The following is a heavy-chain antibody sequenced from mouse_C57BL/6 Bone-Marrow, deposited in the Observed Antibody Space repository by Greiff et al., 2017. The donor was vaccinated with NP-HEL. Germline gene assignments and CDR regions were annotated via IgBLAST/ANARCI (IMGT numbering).Heavy chain of an antibody. V-gene: IGHV5S21*01. CDR1: GFTFSSYA. J-gene: IGHJ3*01. Sequence: EVKVEESGEGLVKPGGSLKLSCAASGFTFSSYAMSWVRQTPEKRLEWVAYISSGGDYIYYADTVKGRFPISRDNARNTLYLQMSSLKSEDTAMYYCTRPVTTVEGFAYWGQGTLVTVSA. CDR3: TRPVTTVEGFAY. CDR2: ISSGGDYI. D-gene: IGHD1-1*01.